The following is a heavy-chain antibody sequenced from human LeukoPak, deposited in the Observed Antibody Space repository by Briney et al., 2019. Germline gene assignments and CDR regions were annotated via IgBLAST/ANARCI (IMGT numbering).Heavy chain of an antibody. D-gene: IGHD6-13*01. CDR1: GFTVSSNY. CDR3: ARGGVWGILGNAFDI. J-gene: IGHJ3*02. CDR2: IYSGGST. V-gene: IGHV3-53*01. Sequence: AGGSLRLSCAAPGFTVSSNYMSWVRQAPGKGLEWVSVIYSGGSTYYADSVKGRFTISRDNSKNTLYLQMNSLRAEDTAVYYCARGGVWGILGNAFDIWGQGTMVTVSS.